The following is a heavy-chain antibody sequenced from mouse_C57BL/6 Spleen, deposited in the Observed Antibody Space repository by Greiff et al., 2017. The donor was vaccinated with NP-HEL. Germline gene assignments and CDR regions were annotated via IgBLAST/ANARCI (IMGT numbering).Heavy chain of an antibody. CDR1: GYSFTDYN. CDR2: INPNYGTT. D-gene: IGHD2-1*01. V-gene: IGHV1-39*01. J-gene: IGHJ2*01. CDR3: ARSDFYYGNYFFDY. Sequence: EVQGVESGPELVKPGASVKISCKASGYSFTDYNMNWVKQSNGKSLEWIGVINPNYGTTSYNQKFKGKATLTVDQSSSTAYMQLNSLTSEDSAVYYCARSDFYYGNYFFDYWGQGTTLTVSS.